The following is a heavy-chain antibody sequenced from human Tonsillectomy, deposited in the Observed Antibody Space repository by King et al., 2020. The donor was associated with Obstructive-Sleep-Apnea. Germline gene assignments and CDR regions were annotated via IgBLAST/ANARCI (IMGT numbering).Heavy chain of an antibody. J-gene: IGHJ3*02. CDR2: ISYDGSNK. CDR1: GFTFSSYA. V-gene: IGHV3-30-3*01. D-gene: IGHD3-10*01. Sequence: VQLVESGGGVVQPGRSLRLSCAASGFTFSSYAMHWVRQAPGKGLEWVAVISYDGSNKYYADSVKGRFTISRDNSKNTVYLQMNSLRAEDTTVYYCARSSGAGAFDIWGQGTMVTVSS. CDR3: ARSSGAGAFDI.